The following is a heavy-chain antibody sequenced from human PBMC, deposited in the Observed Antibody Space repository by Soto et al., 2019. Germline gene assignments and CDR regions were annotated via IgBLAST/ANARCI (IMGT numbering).Heavy chain of an antibody. V-gene: IGHV1-8*01. CDR1: RYTFTSYD. J-gene: IGHJ5*02. CDR3: ARGIYDSSGSRKFDP. D-gene: IGHD3-22*01. CDR2: MNPNSGNT. Sequence: ASVKVSCKASRYTFTSYDINCVRQATGQGLEWMGWMNPNSGNTGYAQKFQGRVTMTRNTSISTAYMELSSLRSEDTAVYYCARGIYDSSGSRKFDPWGQGTLVTVSS.